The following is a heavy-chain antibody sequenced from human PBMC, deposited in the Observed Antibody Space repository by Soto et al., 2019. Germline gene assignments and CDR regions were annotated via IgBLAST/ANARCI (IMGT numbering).Heavy chain of an antibody. CDR3: ATEMATISKFHY. D-gene: IGHD5-12*01. V-gene: IGHV3-48*03. Sequence: LILSFAASGLTFSSYEMNLVRQAPGKGLEWVSYISSSGSTIYYADSVKGRFTISRDNAKNSLYLQMNSLRAEDTAVYYCATEMATISKFHYWGQGTLVTVSS. CDR1: GLTFSSYE. CDR2: ISSSGSTI. J-gene: IGHJ4*02.